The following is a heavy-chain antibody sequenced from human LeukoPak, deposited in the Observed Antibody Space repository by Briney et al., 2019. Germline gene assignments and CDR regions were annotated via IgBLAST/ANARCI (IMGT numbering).Heavy chain of an antibody. CDR3: AREAYYGSGRSRQPSPV. J-gene: IGHJ4*02. CDR1: GFTFSSYA. CDR2: ISKDGSDE. D-gene: IGHD3-10*01. Sequence: PGPSLRLSCAASGFTFSSYAMYWVRQAPGKGLEWVALISKDGSDEDHADSVKGRFTISRGNSKDTLYLQMISLRIEDTAVYYCAREAYYGSGRSRQPSPVWGQGTLVTVSS. V-gene: IGHV3-30*01.